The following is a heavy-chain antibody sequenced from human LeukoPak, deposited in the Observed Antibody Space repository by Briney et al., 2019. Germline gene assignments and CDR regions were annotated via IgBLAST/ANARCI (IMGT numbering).Heavy chain of an antibody. CDR2: IYPGDSDT. D-gene: IGHD6-13*01. CDR1: GYRFTSYW. Sequence: GESPKISCKGSGYRFTSYWIGWVRQMPGKGLEWMGIIYPGDSDTRYSPSFQGQVTISADKSISTAYLQWSSLKASDTAMYYCARRKAAAGTYYFDYWGQGTLVTVSS. J-gene: IGHJ4*02. CDR3: ARRKAAAGTYYFDY. V-gene: IGHV5-51*01.